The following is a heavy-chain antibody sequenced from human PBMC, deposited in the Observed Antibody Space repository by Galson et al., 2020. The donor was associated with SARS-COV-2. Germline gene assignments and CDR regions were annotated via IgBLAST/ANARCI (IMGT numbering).Heavy chain of an antibody. CDR3: ATAIVVPAAMSNYYYYGMDV. CDR2: FDPEDGET. Sequence: ASVTVSCKVSGYTLTELSMHWVRQAPGKGLEWMGGFDPEDGETIYAQKFQGRVTMTEDTSTDTAYMELSSLRSEDTAVYYCATAIVVPAAMSNYYYYGMDVWGQGTTVTVSS. V-gene: IGHV1-24*01. D-gene: IGHD2-2*01. J-gene: IGHJ6*02. CDR1: GYTLTELS.